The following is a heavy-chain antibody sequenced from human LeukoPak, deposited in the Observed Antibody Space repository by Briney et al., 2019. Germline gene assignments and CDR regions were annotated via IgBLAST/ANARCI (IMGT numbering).Heavy chain of an antibody. CDR1: GFSFSSYS. CDR2: ISSSSNYI. Sequence: TGGSLRLSCAASGFSFSSYSMNWVRQAPGKGLEWVSSISSSSNYIYYAVSVKGRFTISRDNAKNSVYLQMNSLRAEDTAVYYCARDSAGYNWTVEAFDIWGQGTMVTVSS. CDR3: ARDSAGYNWTVEAFDI. V-gene: IGHV3-21*01. D-gene: IGHD1-1*01. J-gene: IGHJ3*02.